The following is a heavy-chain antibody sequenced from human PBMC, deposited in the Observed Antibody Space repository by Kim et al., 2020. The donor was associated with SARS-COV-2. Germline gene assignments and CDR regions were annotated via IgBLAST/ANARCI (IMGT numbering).Heavy chain of an antibody. J-gene: IGHJ4*02. CDR3: ARDNKAGGIDY. CDR2: IYYSGST. V-gene: IGHV4-59*13. D-gene: IGHD1-26*01. Sequence: SETLSLTCTVSGGSISSYDWSWIRQPPGKRLEWIGYIYYSGSTNYNPSLKSRVTISVDTSKSQFSLKLSSVTAADTAVYYCARDNKAGGIDYWGQGTLVTVSS. CDR1: GGSISSYD.